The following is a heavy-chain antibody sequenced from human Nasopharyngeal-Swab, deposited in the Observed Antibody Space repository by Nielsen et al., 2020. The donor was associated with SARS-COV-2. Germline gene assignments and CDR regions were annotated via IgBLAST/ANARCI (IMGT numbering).Heavy chain of an antibody. J-gene: IGHJ6*02. CDR3: ARGDYSSSWDRSYYGMDV. CDR2: INAGNGNT. D-gene: IGHD6-13*01. V-gene: IGHV1-3*01. Sequence: WVRQAPGQRLEWMGWINAGNGNTKYSQKFQGRVTITRDTSASTVYMELSSLRSEDTAVYYCARGDYSSSWDRSYYGMDVWGQGTTVTVSS.